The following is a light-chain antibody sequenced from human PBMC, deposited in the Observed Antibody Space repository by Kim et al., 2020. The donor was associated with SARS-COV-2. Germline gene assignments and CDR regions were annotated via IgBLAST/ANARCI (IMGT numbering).Light chain of an antibody. Sequence: SPGERATPSCRASQNVSSNYLSWYQQKPGQAPRLLIFDASSRATGIPDRCSGSGSGTDFTLTISRLEPEDVAVYYCQQYGSSPITFGGGTKVDIK. CDR2: DAS. J-gene: IGKJ4*01. V-gene: IGKV3-20*01. CDR1: QNVSSNY. CDR3: QQYGSSPIT.